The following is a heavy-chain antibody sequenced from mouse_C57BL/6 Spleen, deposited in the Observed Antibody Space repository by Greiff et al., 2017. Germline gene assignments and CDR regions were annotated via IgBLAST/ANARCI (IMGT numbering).Heavy chain of an antibody. Sequence: QVQLQQPGAELVKPGASVKLSCKASGYTFTSYWMQWVKQRPGKGLEWIGEIDPSDSYTNYNQKFKGEATLAVDTSSSTADMQLSSLTSEDSAVYYCARGFYYGSSSSYFDYWGQGTTLTVSS. J-gene: IGHJ2*01. D-gene: IGHD1-1*01. CDR2: IDPSDSYT. CDR3: ARGFYYGSSSSYFDY. V-gene: IGHV1-50*01. CDR1: GYTFTSYW.